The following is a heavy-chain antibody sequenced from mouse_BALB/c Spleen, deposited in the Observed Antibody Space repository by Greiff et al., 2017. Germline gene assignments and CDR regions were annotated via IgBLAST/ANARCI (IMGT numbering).Heavy chain of an antibody. CDR2: ISDGGSYT. CDR3: ARDGDYGKGYWYFEV. V-gene: IGHV5-4*02. CDR1: GFTFSDYY. J-gene: IGHJ1*01. D-gene: IGHD2-1*01. Sequence: EVQGVESGGGLVKPGGSLKLSCAASGFTFSDYYMYWVRQTPEKRLEWVATISDGGSYTYYPDSVKGRFTISRDNAKNNLYLQMSSLKSEDTAMYYCARDGDYGKGYWYFEVWGAGTTVTVSS.